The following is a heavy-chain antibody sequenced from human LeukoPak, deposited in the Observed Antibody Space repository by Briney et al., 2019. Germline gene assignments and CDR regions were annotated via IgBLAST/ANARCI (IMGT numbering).Heavy chain of an antibody. Sequence: GGSLRLSCAASGFTFSNYAMSWVRQAPGKGLEWVSLISGDGGSTYYADSVKGRFTISRDNSKNSLYLQMNSLRTEDTALYYCAKAVVDTAMVAYYYYYYMDVWGKGTTVTVSS. J-gene: IGHJ6*03. CDR1: GFTFSNYA. CDR2: ISGDGGST. CDR3: AKAVVDTAMVAYYYYYYMDV. V-gene: IGHV3-43*02. D-gene: IGHD5-18*01.